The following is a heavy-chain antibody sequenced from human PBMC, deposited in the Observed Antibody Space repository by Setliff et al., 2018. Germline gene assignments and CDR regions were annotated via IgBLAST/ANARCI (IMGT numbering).Heavy chain of an antibody. CDR3: ARDSMAGVDY. J-gene: IGHJ4*02. D-gene: IGHD2-2*01. Sequence: SETLSLTCAVSGYSISSGYYWGWIRQPPGKGLEWIGSIYHSGSTYYNPSLKSRVTISVDTSKNQFSLKLSSVTAADTAVYYCARDSMAGVDYWGQGTLVTVS. CDR1: GYSISSGYY. V-gene: IGHV4-38-2*02. CDR2: IYHSGST.